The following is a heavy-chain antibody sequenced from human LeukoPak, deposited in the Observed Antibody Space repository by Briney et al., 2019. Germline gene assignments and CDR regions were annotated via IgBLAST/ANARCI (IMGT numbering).Heavy chain of an antibody. CDR3: ASALKRGSAGTLIDF. D-gene: IGHD6-13*01. J-gene: IGHJ4*02. Sequence: ASVKVSCKASGYTFTSHDINWVRQATGQGLEWMGWMNPNSGNTGYAQKFQDRITMTRNTSISTAYMKLSSLESEDTAVYYCASALKRGSAGTLIDFWGQGTLVTVSS. CDR1: GYTFTSHD. CDR2: MNPNSGNT. V-gene: IGHV1-8*01.